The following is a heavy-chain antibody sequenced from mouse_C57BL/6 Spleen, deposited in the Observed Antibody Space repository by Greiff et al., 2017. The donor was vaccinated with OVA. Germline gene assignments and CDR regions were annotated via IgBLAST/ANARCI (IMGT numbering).Heavy chain of an antibody. D-gene: IGHD2-1*01. CDR2: IYPSDSDT. Sequence: QVQLQQPGAELVRPGASVKLSCKASGYTFTSYWMDWVKQRPGQGLEWIGNIYPSDSDTNYNQKFKDKATLTVDKSSSTAYMQASSLTSEDSAVYYCVKCSHGCGNRPPDYWGQSTTLTVS. V-gene: IGHV1-61*01. CDR1: GYTFTSYW. CDR3: VKCSHGCGNRPPDY. J-gene: IGHJ2*01.